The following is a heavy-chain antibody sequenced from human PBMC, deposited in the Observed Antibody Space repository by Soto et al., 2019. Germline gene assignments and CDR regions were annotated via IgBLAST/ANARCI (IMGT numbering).Heavy chain of an antibody. Sequence: GGSLRLSCAASGFTFSSYWMHWVRQAPGKGLVWVSRINSNGSSTSYADSVKGRFTISRDNSKNTLYLQMNSLRAEDTAVYYCAKNSESSAYSSFDYWGQGTLVTVSS. CDR1: GFTFSSYW. D-gene: IGHD3-22*01. CDR3: AKNSESSAYSSFDY. V-gene: IGHV3-74*01. J-gene: IGHJ4*02. CDR2: INSNGSST.